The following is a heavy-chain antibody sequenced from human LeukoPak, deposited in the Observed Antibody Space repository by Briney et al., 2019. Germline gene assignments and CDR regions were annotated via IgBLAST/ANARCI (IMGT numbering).Heavy chain of an antibody. CDR3: ARGGLTYYDVLTGYYTYYYFDY. V-gene: IGHV4-34*01. CDR1: GGSFSGYY. J-gene: IGHJ4*02. Sequence: PSETLSLTCAVYGGSFSGYYWSWIRQPPGKGLEWIGEINHSGSTNYNPSLKSRVTISVDTSKNQFSLKLSSVTAADTAVYYCARGGLTYYDVLTGYYTYYYFDYWGQGTLVTVSS. CDR2: INHSGST. D-gene: IGHD3-9*01.